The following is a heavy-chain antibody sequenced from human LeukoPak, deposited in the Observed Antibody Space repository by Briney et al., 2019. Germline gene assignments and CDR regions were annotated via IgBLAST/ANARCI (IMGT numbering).Heavy chain of an antibody. V-gene: IGHV3-7*03. CDR2: IKQDQSEK. D-gene: IGHD2-2*01. J-gene: IGHJ4*02. CDR1: GFTFTNYW. Sequence: PGGSLRLSCVASGFTFTNYWMTWVRQAPGKGLEWVANIKQDQSEKWYVASVKGRFTVSRDNAKNSMYLQMNSLRAEDTAIYYCAGSVEEGYCSETSCYAGYWGRGTLVTVSS. CDR3: AGSVEEGYCSETSCYAGY.